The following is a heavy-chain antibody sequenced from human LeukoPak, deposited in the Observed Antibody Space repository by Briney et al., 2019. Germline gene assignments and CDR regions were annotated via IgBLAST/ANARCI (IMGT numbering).Heavy chain of an antibody. J-gene: IGHJ4*02. CDR3: ARDASGSVDY. CDR1: GFTVSSNY. D-gene: IGHD1-26*01. V-gene: IGHV3-66*01. Sequence: TGGSLRLSCAAPGFTVSSNYMSWVRQAPGKGLEWVSVIYSGGSTYYADSVKGRFTISRDNSKNTLYLQMNSLRAEDTAVYYCARDASGSVDYWGQGTLVTVSS. CDR2: IYSGGST.